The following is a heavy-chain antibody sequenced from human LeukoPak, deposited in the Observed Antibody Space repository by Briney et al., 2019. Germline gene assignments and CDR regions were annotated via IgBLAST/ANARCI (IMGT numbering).Heavy chain of an antibody. D-gene: IGHD3-3*01. V-gene: IGHV1-69*13. CDR3: ARVPADDFWSAPGPLFYYMDV. CDR2: IIPIFGTA. J-gene: IGHJ6*03. Sequence: SVKVSCKASGGTFSSYAISWVRQAPGQGLEWMGGIIPIFGTANYAQKFQGRVTITADESTSTAYMELSSLRSEDTAVYYCARVPADDFWSAPGPLFYYMDVWGKGTTVTVS. CDR1: GGTFSSYA.